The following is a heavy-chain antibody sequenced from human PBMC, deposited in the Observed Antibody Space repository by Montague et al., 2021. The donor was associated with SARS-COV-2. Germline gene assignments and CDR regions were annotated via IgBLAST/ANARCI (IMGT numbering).Heavy chain of an antibody. V-gene: IGHV4-34*01. Sequence: SETLSLTRAVYGGSFSGHSWTWIRQPPGKGLGWIGEINHSGGTNYNPSLKSRVTISVDTSKNQFSLKLSSLTAADTAVYYCARGLTDVTVILVFVGASLYFDSWGQGALVTVSS. CDR3: ARGLTDVTVILVFVGASLYFDS. D-gene: IGHD3-22*01. CDR2: INHSGGT. J-gene: IGHJ4*02. CDR1: GGSFSGHS.